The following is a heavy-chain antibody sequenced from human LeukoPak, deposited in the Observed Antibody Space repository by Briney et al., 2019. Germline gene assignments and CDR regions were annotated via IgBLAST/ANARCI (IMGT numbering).Heavy chain of an antibody. V-gene: IGHV3-73*01. CDR3: TSFYSQRFH. J-gene: IGHJ4*02. D-gene: IGHD4-11*01. CDR2: IRSKANSYAT. CDR1: GFTFSGSA. Sequence: PGGSLRLSCAASGFTFSGSAMHWVRQASGKGLEWVGRIRSKANSYATAYAAWVKGRFTISRDDSKSTAYLQMNSLKTEDTAVYYCTSFYSQRFHGGQGTLVTVSS.